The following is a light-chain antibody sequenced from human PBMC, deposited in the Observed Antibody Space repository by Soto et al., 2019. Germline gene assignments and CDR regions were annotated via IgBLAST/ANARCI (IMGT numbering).Light chain of an antibody. V-gene: IGLV2-11*01. CDR2: DVT. CDR3: CSYAGTYSFVV. Sequence: QSALTQPRSVSGSPGQSVTISCTGTSSDVGGYKYVSWYQHHPGKAPKLMIYDVTKRPSGVPDRFSGSKSDNTASLTISGLQAADEADYYCCSYAGTYSFVVFGGGTKVTVL. CDR1: SSDVGGYKY. J-gene: IGLJ2*01.